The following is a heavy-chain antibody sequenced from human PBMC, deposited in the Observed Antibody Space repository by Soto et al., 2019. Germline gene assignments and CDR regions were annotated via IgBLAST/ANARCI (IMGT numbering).Heavy chain of an antibody. D-gene: IGHD3-10*01. V-gene: IGHV4-34*01. CDR3: ARGLILWFGELSRRGGYYYYMDV. CDR2: INDSGDI. J-gene: IGHJ6*03. CDR1: GGSFSGYQ. Sequence: QVQLQQWGAGLLKPSETLSLTCAVYGGSFSGYQRSWIRQTPGKGLEWSGGINDSGDINYNPSLKSRVTILVDSPKKQVSLRLSSVTAADTAVYYCARGLILWFGELSRRGGYYYYMDVWGKGTTVTVSS.